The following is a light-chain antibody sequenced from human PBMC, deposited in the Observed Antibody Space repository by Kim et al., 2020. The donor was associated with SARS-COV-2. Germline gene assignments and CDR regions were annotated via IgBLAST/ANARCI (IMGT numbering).Light chain of an antibody. V-gene: IGLV1-44*01. CDR3: ATWDDSLDVLM. J-gene: IGLJ3*02. CDR1: SSNIGSNT. Sequence: GLRVTISCSGSSSNIGSNTVNWYQQFPGTAPQLLIDTDDRRPSGVSDRVSCSKSGTSASLAISALRSEDEAAYYCATWDDSLDVLMFGGGTKVTVL. CDR2: TDD.